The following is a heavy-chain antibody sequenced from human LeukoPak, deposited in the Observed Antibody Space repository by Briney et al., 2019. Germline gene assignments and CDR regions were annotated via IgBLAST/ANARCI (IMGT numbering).Heavy chain of an antibody. J-gene: IGHJ5*02. CDR2: ISSSGSTI. CDR1: GFTFSDYY. CDR3: ARGRSSENPNWFDP. D-gene: IGHD3-16*01. V-gene: IGHV3-11*01. Sequence: GGSLRLSCAASGFTFSDYYMSWIRQAPGKGLEWVSYISSSGSTIYYADSVKGRFTISRDNAKNSLYLQMNSLRAEDTAVYYCARGRSSENPNWFDPWGQGTLVTVSS.